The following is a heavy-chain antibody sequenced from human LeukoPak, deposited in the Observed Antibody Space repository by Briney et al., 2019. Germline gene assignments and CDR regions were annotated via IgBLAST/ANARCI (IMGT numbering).Heavy chain of an antibody. CDR3: ARKVGVAVAGKRWFDP. CDR1: GGSFSGYY. D-gene: IGHD6-19*01. V-gene: IGHV4-34*01. Sequence: SETLSLTCAVYGGSFSGYYWSWIRQPPGKGLEWIGEINHSGSTNYNPSLKSRVTISVDTSKNQFSLKLSSVTAADTAVYCCARKVGVAVAGKRWFDPWGQGTLVTVSS. J-gene: IGHJ5*02. CDR2: INHSGST.